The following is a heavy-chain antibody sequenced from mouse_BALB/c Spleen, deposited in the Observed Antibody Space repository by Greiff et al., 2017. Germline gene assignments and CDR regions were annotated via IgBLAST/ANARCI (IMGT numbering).Heavy chain of an antibody. J-gene: IGHJ1*01. CDR2: INPGSGGT. D-gene: IGHD2-10*02. Sequence: QVQLQQSGAELVRPGTSVKVSCKASGYAFTNFLIEWVKQRPGQGLEWIGVINPGSGGTNYNEKLKGKATLTADKSSSTAYLQLSSLTSDDSAVYFCARSYGNYGYFDFWGAGATVTVSS. CDR3: ARSYGNYGYFDF. V-gene: IGHV1-54*03. CDR1: GYAFTNFL.